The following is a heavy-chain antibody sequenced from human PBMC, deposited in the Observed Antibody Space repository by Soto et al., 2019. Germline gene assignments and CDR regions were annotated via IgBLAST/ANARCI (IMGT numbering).Heavy chain of an antibody. CDR2: IYYTGST. CDR3: ARHLSSGYDY. V-gene: IGHV4-59*08. J-gene: IGHJ4*02. D-gene: IGHD3-22*01. Sequence: SETLSLTCTVSGVSINSHYWSWIRQPPGKGLECIGSIYYTGSTNYNPSLKSRVTMAIDTSKNQFSLRLSSVTAADTAVYYCARHLSSGYDYWGQGIPVTVSS. CDR1: GVSINSHY.